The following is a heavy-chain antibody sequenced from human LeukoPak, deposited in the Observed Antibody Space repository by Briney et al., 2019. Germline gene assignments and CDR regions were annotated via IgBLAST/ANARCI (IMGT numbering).Heavy chain of an antibody. Sequence: PGGSLRLSCAASGFTFSSYGMTWVRQAPGKGLEWVSYISSSSSTIYYADSVKGRFTISRDNAKNSLYLQMNSLRAEDTAVYYCARAVSGISPSFDYWGQGTLITVSS. CDR2: ISSSSSTI. V-gene: IGHV3-48*01. D-gene: IGHD3-10*01. CDR3: ARAVSGISPSFDY. J-gene: IGHJ4*02. CDR1: GFTFSSYG.